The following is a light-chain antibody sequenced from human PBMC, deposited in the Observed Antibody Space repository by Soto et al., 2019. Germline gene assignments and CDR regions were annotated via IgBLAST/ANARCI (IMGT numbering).Light chain of an antibody. CDR2: DVN. J-gene: IGLJ1*01. CDR3: CSYAGSYSYA. CDR1: SSDVGGFNS. V-gene: IGLV2-11*01. Sequence: QSALAQLRSVSGSPGQSVTISCTGTSSDVGGFNSVSWYQQHPGKAPKLMIYDVNKRPSGVPDRFSGSKSGSTASLTISGLQAEDEADYYCCSYAGSYSYAFATGTKVTVL.